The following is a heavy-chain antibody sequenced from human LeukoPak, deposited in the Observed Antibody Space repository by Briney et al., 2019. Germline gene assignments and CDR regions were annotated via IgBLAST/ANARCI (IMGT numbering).Heavy chain of an antibody. CDR2: INNGGAT. CDR3: PRQLGYCSDGSCNFDS. CDR1: GFTFSNNY. D-gene: IGHD2-15*01. V-gene: IGHV3-66*04. Sequence: GGSLRLSCAASGFTFSNNYMSWVRQAPGRGLEWVSAIINNGGATYYADSVKRRFTISRDNSKNTLFVQMSSLRGDANDAYDCPRQLGYCSDGSCNFDSWGQGTLVTVSS. J-gene: IGHJ4*02.